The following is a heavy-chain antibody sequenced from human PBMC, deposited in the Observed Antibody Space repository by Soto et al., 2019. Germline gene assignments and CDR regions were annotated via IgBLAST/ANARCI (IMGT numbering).Heavy chain of an antibody. D-gene: IGHD3-10*01. J-gene: IGHJ5*02. CDR3: ASYYYGSGPVTDP. V-gene: IGHV4-39*01. CDR2: IYYSGST. CDR1: GGSISSSSYY. Sequence: SETLSLTCTVSGGSISSSSYYWGWIRQPPGKGLEWIGSIYYSGSTYYNPSLKSRVTISVDTSKNQFSLKLSSVTAADTAVYYCASYYYGSGPVTDPWGQGTLVTVSS.